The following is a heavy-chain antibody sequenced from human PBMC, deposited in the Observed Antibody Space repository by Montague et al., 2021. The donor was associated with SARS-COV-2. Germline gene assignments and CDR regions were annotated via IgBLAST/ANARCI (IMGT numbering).Heavy chain of an antibody. CDR3: ARDQGGYSYNDY. J-gene: IGHJ4*02. D-gene: IGHD5-18*01. V-gene: IGHV3-30-3*01. CDR1: GFTFTSYA. Sequence: SLRLSCAASGFTFTSYAMHWVRQAPGKRLEWEAVISFDGANKYYTDSVKGRFTISRDNSKNTLYLQMHSVRPEDTAVYYCARDQGGYSYNDYWGQGTLVTVSS. CDR2: ISFDGANK.